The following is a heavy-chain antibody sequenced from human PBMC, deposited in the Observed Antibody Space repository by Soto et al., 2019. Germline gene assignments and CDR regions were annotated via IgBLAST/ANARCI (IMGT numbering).Heavy chain of an antibody. CDR1: GYTFTTYD. J-gene: IGHJ5*02. CDR2: VNPSSGNT. CDR3: ARASMYIWNDH. V-gene: IGHV1-8*01. D-gene: IGHD1-20*01. Sequence: QVQLVQSGAEVKRPGASVKVSCEASGYTFTTYDINWVRQASGQGLEWMGCVNPSSGNTVYAQKFHGRVTMTRDTSSGTAYMELSSLKSDDTAMYYCARASMYIWNDHWGQGTLVTVSS.